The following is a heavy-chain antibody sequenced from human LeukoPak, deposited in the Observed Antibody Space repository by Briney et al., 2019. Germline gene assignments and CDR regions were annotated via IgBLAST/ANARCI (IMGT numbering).Heavy chain of an antibody. Sequence: PGGSLTLSWPAFGFTFNSYAMRWVRPAPGKGLEWESAISGSGGSTYYADSVKGPFTISRDNSKITLYLQMNSPRAEDTSVYYCAKGTPSSRGYFDYWGHGTLVTVSS. V-gene: IGHV3-23*01. CDR1: GFTFNSYA. D-gene: IGHD6-13*01. CDR2: ISGSGGST. J-gene: IGHJ4*01. CDR3: AKGTPSSRGYFDY.